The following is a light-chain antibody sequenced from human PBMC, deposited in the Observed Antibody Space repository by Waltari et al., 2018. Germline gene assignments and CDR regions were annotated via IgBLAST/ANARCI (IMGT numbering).Light chain of an antibody. V-gene: IGKV3-20*01. CDR2: GAS. Sequence: EIVLTQSPGTLSLSTGERATLHCRASQSVSSSYLAWYQQKPGQAPRLLIYGASSRATGIPDRFSGSGSGTDFTLTISRLEPEDFAVYYCQQYGSSPPYTFGQGTKLEIK. J-gene: IGKJ2*01. CDR3: QQYGSSPPYT. CDR1: QSVSSSY.